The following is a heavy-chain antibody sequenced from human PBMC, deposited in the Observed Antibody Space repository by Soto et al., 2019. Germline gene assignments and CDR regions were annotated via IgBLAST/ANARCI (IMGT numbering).Heavy chain of an antibody. D-gene: IGHD3-10*01. CDR3: ARGVGCGELPRRYWYFDL. CDR1: GGSISSYY. J-gene: IGHJ2*01. Sequence: QVQLQESGPGLVKPSETLSLTCTVSGGSISSYYWSWIRQPPGKGLEWIGYIYYSGSTNYNPSLKSRFPITVGTARNPCSRKLSSVTAADTAVYYGARGVGCGELPRRYWYFDLWGRGTLVTVSS. V-gene: IGHV4-59*01. CDR2: IYYSGST.